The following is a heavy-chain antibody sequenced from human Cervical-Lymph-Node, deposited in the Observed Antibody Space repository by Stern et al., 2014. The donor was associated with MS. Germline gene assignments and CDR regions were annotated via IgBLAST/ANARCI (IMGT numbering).Heavy chain of an antibody. Sequence: VQLVQSGAELIRPGESLKISCKGSGFKFSIYWIAWVLQMPGQGLEWMGIIYPGDSETRYSPSFQGQVTMSADKSTSTAYLQWSSLNASDTAMYFCARQTTAWASDVWGQGTLVTVSS. J-gene: IGHJ4*02. CDR1: GFKFSIYW. CDR2: IYPGDSET. D-gene: IGHD1-14*01. CDR3: ARQTTAWASDV. V-gene: IGHV5-51*01.